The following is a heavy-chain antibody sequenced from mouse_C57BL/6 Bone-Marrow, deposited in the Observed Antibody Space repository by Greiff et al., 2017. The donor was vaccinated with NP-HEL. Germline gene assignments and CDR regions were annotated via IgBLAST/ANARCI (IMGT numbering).Heavy chain of an antibody. D-gene: IGHD2-12*01. V-gene: IGHV1-64*01. CDR3: ARTLRRLAWFAY. J-gene: IGHJ3*01. CDR2: IHPNSGST. Sequence: QVQLQQPGAELVKPGASVKLSCKASGYTFTSYWMHWVKQRPGQGLAWIGMIHPNSGSTNYNEKFKSKATLTVDKSSSTAYMQLSSLTSEDSAVYYCARTLRRLAWFAYWGQGTLVTVSA. CDR1: GYTFTSYW.